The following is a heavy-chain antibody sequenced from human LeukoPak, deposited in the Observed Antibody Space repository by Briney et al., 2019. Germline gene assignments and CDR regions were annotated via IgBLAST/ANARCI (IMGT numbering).Heavy chain of an antibody. CDR2: IYTSGST. CDR3: ARSPYYYDSSGLRNAFDI. CDR1: GGSISSYY. D-gene: IGHD3-22*01. V-gene: IGHV4-4*07. J-gene: IGHJ3*02. Sequence: SETLSLTCTVSGGSISSYYWSWIRQPAGKGLEWIGRIYTSGSTNYNPSLKSRVTMSVDTSKNQFSLKLSSVTAADTAAYYCARSPYYYDSSGLRNAFDIWGQGTMVTVSS.